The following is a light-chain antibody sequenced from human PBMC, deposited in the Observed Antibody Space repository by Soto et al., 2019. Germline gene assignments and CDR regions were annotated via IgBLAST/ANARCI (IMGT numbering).Light chain of an antibody. CDR1: QSISSW. CDR3: QQYDNDSWT. V-gene: IGKV1-5*03. Sequence: GDRVIITCRASQSISSWLAWYQQKPGKAPNLLIYKASALKGGVPSRFSGSGSGTEFTLTISSLQPDDFATYYCQQYDNDSWTFGQGTKVEIK. J-gene: IGKJ1*01. CDR2: KAS.